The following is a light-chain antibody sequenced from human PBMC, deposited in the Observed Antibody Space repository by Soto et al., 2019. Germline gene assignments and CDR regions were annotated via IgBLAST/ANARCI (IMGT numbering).Light chain of an antibody. CDR3: QQYNSYSGWT. Sequence: DIPMTQSPSPLSASVGDRVTISCRASQSISSWLAWYQQKPGKAPKLLIYDASSLESGVPSRFSGSGSGTEFTLTISSLQPDDCATYYCQQYNSYSGWTCGQGTKVEIK. J-gene: IGKJ1*01. CDR1: QSISSW. CDR2: DAS. V-gene: IGKV1-5*01.